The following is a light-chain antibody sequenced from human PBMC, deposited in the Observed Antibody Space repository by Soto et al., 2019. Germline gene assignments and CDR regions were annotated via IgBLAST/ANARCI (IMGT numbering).Light chain of an antibody. CDR1: QSVSLS. J-gene: IGKJ1*01. V-gene: IGKV3-11*01. Sequence: EIVLTQSPATLSSSPGGRANLYCRASQSVSLSLAWYQQKPGQATRLIIYDASKRASGFPARFSGSGSGTDFTLTISSLEPEDFAFYYCQERTGWPPWTFGQGTKVDIK. CDR2: DAS. CDR3: QERTGWPPWT.